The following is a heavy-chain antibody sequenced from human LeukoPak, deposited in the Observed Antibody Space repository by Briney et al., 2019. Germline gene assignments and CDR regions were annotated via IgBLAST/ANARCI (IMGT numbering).Heavy chain of an antibody. J-gene: IGHJ4*02. CDR1: GDSISSYY. CDR3: ARSGIYGDYGIYFDY. D-gene: IGHD4-17*01. Sequence: SETLSLTCSVSGDSISSYYWSWIRQPPGKGLEWIGYIHYSGGTKYNPPLKSRVTISADTSKKQFSLKLSSVTAADTAVYYCARSGIYGDYGIYFDYWGQGTLVTVSS. CDR2: IHYSGGT. V-gene: IGHV4-59*01.